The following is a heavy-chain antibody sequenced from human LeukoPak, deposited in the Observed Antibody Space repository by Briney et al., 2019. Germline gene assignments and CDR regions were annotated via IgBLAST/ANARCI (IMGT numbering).Heavy chain of an antibody. Sequence: GGSLRLSCAAAGSMFSTYWIHWVRQAPGKGLVWVSRTNPDGSTTIYADSVKGRFTVSRDNAKNTVYLQMNSLRAEDTAVYYCAKDRRTVRGVNWFDPWGQGTLVAVSS. CDR2: TNPDGSTT. D-gene: IGHD3-10*01. CDR1: GSMFSTYW. J-gene: IGHJ5*02. CDR3: AKDRRTVRGVNWFDP. V-gene: IGHV3-74*01.